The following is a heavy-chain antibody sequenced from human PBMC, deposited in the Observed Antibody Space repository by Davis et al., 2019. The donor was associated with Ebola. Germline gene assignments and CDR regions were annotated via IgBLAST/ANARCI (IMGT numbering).Heavy chain of an antibody. D-gene: IGHD2-15*01. J-gene: IGHJ3*02. CDR3: ARSYCSGGSCYRDAFDI. CDR1: GGSFSGYY. CDR2: IYYSGTT. V-gene: IGHV4-59*08. Sequence: SETLSLTCAVYGGSFSGYYWSWIRQPPGKGLEWIGYIYYSGTTSYNPSLKSRVTISVDTSKNQFSLKLSSVTAADTAVYYCARSYCSGGSCYRDAFDIWGQGTMVTVSS.